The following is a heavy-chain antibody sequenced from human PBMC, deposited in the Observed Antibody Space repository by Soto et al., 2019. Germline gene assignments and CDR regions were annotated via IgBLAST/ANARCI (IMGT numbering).Heavy chain of an antibody. CDR1: GYTFTSYG. D-gene: IGHD6-6*01. CDR3: ARDLGIAARRGVRIFGY. J-gene: IGHJ4*02. CDR2: ISAYNGNT. Sequence: ASVKVSCKASGYTFTSYGISWVRQAPGQGLEWMGWISAYNGNTNYAQKLQGRVTMTTDTSTSTAYMELRSLRSDDTAVYYCARDLGIAARRGVRIFGYWGQGTLVNVSS. V-gene: IGHV1-18*04.